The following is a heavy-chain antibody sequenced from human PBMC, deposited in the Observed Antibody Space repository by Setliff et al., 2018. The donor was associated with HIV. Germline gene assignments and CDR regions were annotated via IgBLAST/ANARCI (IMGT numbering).Heavy chain of an antibody. CDR3: ARVHLYDATAYYSSFES. CDR1: GDSISNPNYY. V-gene: IGHV4-39*01. J-gene: IGHJ4*02. Sequence: SETLSLTCSVSGDSISNPNYYWGWIRQPPWKGLEWIGSIYFSESPYYNPSLSSRVTISVDTSTNQFSLHLVSVTAADTAVYFCARVHLYDATAYYSSFESWGPGILVTVSS. CDR2: IYFSESP. D-gene: IGHD2-21*01.